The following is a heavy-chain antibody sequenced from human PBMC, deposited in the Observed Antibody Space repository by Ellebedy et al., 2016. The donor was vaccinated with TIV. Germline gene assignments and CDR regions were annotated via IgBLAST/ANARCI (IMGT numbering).Heavy chain of an antibody. CDR3: ARDYYDSSGLSSTLDY. J-gene: IGHJ4*02. Sequence: AASVKVSCKAFGYTFTRYYMHWVRQAPGQGLEWMGIVNLSGGDTTYAQKFQGRVTMTRDTSTSTLYMELSSLTSEDTAVYFCARDYYDSSGLSSTLDYWGQGTLVTVSS. CDR1: GYTFTRYY. CDR2: VNLSGGDT. D-gene: IGHD3-22*01. V-gene: IGHV1-46*01.